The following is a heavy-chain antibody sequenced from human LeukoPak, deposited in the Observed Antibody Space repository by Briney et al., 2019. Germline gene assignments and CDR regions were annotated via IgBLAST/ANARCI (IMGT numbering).Heavy chain of an antibody. J-gene: IGHJ4*02. CDR1: GFTFSSYA. V-gene: IGHV3-23*01. CDR3: AKEWRFSSSWYQYYFDY. D-gene: IGHD6-13*01. CDR2: ISGSGGNT. Sequence: GGSLRLSCAASGFTFSSYAMTWVRQAPGKGLEWVSGISGSGGNTYYADSVKGRFTISRDTSTNTLYLQLNSLRVDDTAVYFCAKEWRFSSSWYQYYFDYWGQGTLVTVSS.